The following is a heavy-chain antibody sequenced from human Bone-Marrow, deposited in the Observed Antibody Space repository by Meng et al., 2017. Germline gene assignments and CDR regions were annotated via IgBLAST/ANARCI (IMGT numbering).Heavy chain of an antibody. CDR2: ISYDGSNI. Sequence: HGLLVRSGGCVVQPWRSMRLSCAASGFAFSSYAISGVSQAPGKGLEWVAVISYDGSNIYYADSVKCRFTISRDNSKYTLYLQMNSLRAEDTAVYYCARDRQYSSSWYVSRHFDYWGQGTLVTVSS. CDR3: ARDRQYSSSWYVSRHFDY. CDR1: GFAFSSYA. D-gene: IGHD6-13*01. V-gene: IGHV3-30*04. J-gene: IGHJ4*02.